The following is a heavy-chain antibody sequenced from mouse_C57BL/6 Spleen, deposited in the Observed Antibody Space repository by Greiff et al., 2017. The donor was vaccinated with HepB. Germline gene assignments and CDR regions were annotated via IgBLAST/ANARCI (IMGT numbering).Heavy chain of an antibody. J-gene: IGHJ2*01. Sequence: EVQRVESGPVLVKPGASVKMSCKASGYTFTDYYMNWVKQSHGKSLEWIGVINPYNGGTSYNQKFKGKATLTVDKSSSTAYMELNSLTSEDSAVYYCARDYYGFYYFDYWGQGTTLTVSS. CDR1: GYTFTDYY. D-gene: IGHD1-1*01. V-gene: IGHV1-19*01. CDR2: INPYNGGT. CDR3: ARDYYGFYYFDY.